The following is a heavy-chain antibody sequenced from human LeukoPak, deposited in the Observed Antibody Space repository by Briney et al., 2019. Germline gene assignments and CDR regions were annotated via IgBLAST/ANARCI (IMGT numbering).Heavy chain of an antibody. J-gene: IGHJ4*02. Sequence: GGSLRLSCAASGFTFSGSAMHWVRQASGKGLEWVGRIRSKANNYATAYAVSVKGRFTISRDDSKNTAYLQMNSLKTEDTAVYYCTRRMDYGDSDFDYWGQGTLVTVSS. CDR3: TRRMDYGDSDFDY. V-gene: IGHV3-73*01. CDR1: GFTFSGSA. D-gene: IGHD4-17*01. CDR2: IRSKANNYAT.